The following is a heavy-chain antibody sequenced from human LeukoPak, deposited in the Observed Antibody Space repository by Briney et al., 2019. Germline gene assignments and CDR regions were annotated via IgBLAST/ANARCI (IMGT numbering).Heavy chain of an antibody. Sequence: GGSLRLSCAASGFTFSSYSMNWVRQAPGKGLEWVSSISSSSSYIYYADSVKGRFTISRDNAKNSLYLQMNSLRAEDTAVYYCARALVWGEVAFDIWGQETMVTVSS. CDR1: GFTFSSYS. D-gene: IGHD3-16*01. V-gene: IGHV3-21*01. J-gene: IGHJ3*02. CDR2: ISSSSSYI. CDR3: ARALVWGEVAFDI.